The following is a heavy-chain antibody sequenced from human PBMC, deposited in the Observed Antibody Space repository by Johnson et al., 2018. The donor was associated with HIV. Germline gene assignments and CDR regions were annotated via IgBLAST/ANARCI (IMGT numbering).Heavy chain of an antibody. CDR3: AKDLQDYYDSSGHDAFDI. CDR1: GFTFSSYG. CDR2: IRSDGRTK. Sequence: QVQLVESGGGVVQPGGSLRLSCVASGFTFSSYGMHCVRQAPGKGLEWVAFIRSDGRTKYYADSVKGRFTISRDNSKNTPYLQMNSLRAEDTAVYYCAKDLQDYYDSSGHDAFDIWGQWTMVTVSS. J-gene: IGHJ3*02. D-gene: IGHD3-22*01. V-gene: IGHV3-30*02.